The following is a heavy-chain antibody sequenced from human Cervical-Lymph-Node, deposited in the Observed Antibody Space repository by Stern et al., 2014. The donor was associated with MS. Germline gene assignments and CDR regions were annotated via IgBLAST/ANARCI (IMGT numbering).Heavy chain of an antibody. V-gene: IGHV3-33*01. CDR2: IWDDGSNK. D-gene: IGHD3-22*01. Sequence: VQLVESGGGVVQPGRSLRLSCTASGFTFNSYGMHWVRQAPGTGLEWEAVIWDDGSNKFYRDSVMDRFTISRDNFKNTLYLQMNSLRAEDTAVYYCARDTGGYTEALDFWGQGTLVTVSS. J-gene: IGHJ4*02. CDR1: GFTFNSYG. CDR3: ARDTGGYTEALDF.